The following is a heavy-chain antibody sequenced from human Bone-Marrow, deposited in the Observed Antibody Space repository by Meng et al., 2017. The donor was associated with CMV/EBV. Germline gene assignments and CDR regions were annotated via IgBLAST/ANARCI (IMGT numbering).Heavy chain of an antibody. Sequence: GGSLRLSCAASGFIFSDYYMSWIRQAPGKGLEWISYIRNSGSAIYYADSVKGRFTISRDSAKNSLHLHMNSLRAEDTAVYYCAREWSSGSPPFPSPDYYYGMDVWDRGTTATFPS. CDR2: IRNSGSAI. CDR1: GFIFSDYY. V-gene: IGHV3-11*01. J-gene: IGHJ6*02. CDR3: AREWSSGSPPFPSPDYYYGMDV. D-gene: IGHD6-19*01.